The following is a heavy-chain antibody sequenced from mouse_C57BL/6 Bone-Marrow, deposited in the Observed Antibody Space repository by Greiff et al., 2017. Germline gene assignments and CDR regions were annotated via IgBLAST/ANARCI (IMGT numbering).Heavy chain of an antibody. Sequence: EVQLQQSGPELVKPGASVKMSCKASGYTFTDYNMHWVKQSHGKSLEWIGYINPNNGGTSYNQKFKGKATLTVNKSSSTAYMELRSLTSEDSAVYYCAPYYYGSSADWYFDVWGTGTTVTGSS. CDR1: GYTFTDYN. CDR3: APYYYGSSADWYFDV. D-gene: IGHD1-1*01. V-gene: IGHV1-22*01. CDR2: INPNNGGT. J-gene: IGHJ1*03.